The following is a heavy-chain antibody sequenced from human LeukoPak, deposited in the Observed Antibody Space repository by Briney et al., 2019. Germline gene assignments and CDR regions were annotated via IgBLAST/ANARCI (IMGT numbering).Heavy chain of an antibody. J-gene: IGHJ4*02. Sequence: GGSLRLSCSASGFTLGDHSVSWVRLAPGKGLEWIGFISSQPYGAVPEYAPFVGDTFTISRDDSKGIAYLQMNSLKTEDTAVYYCARHRDLTLDHWGQGTLVTVSS. CDR1: GFTLGDHS. CDR3: ARHRDLTLDH. V-gene: IGHV3-49*04. CDR2: ISSQPYGAVP. D-gene: IGHD1-14*01.